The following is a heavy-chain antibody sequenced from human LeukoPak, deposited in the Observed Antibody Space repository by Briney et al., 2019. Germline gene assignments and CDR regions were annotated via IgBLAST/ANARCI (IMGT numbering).Heavy chain of an antibody. CDR2: ISGSGGST. V-gene: IGHV3-23*01. D-gene: IGHD3-10*01. J-gene: IGHJ4*02. CDR1: GFTFSIYA. CDR3: AKASTYYYGSGSYYYVY. Sequence: GGSLRLSCAASGFTFSIYAMSGVRQAPGKGLECVSAISGSGGSTYYADSVKGRFTISRDNSKNTLYLQMNSLRAEDTAVYYCAKASTYYYGSGSYYYVYWGQGTLVTVSS.